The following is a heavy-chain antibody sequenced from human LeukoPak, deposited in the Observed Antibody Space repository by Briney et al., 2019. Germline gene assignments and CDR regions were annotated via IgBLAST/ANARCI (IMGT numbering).Heavy chain of an antibody. CDR1: GGSISSSSYY. J-gene: IGHJ6*02. Sequence: PSETLSLTCTVSGGSISSSSYYWGWIRQPPGKGLEWIGSIYYSGSTYYNPSLKSRVTISVDTSKNQFSLKLSSVTAADTAVYYCASEGRDFWSGYSYYYGMDVWGQGTTVTVSS. CDR3: ASEGRDFWSGYSYYYGMDV. V-gene: IGHV4-39*01. D-gene: IGHD3-3*01. CDR2: IYYSGST.